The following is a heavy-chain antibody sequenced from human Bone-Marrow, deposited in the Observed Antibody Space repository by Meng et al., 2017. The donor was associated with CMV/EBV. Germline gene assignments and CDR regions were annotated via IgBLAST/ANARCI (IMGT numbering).Heavy chain of an antibody. CDR3: AREEGPYDFWSGYYTGARLPKNNWFDP. Sequence: IRQDPGKGMEWVSYMSRSGSTIWYADSVQGRFTISRDNAKNSLYLQMNSLRSEDTAVYYCAREEGPYDFWSGYYTGARLPKNNWFDPWGQGTLVTVS. V-gene: IGHV3-11*01. J-gene: IGHJ5*02. CDR2: MSRSGSTI. D-gene: IGHD3-3*01.